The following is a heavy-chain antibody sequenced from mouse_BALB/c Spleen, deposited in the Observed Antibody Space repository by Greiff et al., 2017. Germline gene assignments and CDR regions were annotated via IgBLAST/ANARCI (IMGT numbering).Heavy chain of an antibody. CDR1: GYTFTSYW. D-gene: IGHD2-14*01. CDR3: TKGGTYYRYGAWFAY. Sequence: VQLQQSGTVLARPGASVKMSCKASGYTFTSYWMHWVKQRPGQGLEWIGAIYPGNSDTSYNQKFKGKAKLTAVTSTSTAYMELSSLTNEDSAVYYCTKGGTYYRYGAWFAYWGQGTLVTVSA. V-gene: IGHV1-5*01. J-gene: IGHJ3*01. CDR2: IYPGNSDT.